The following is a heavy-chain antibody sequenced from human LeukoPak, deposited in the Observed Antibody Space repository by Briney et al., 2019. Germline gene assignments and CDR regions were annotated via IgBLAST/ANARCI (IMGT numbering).Heavy chain of an antibody. CDR3: ARGGGYSYGYDAFDI. D-gene: IGHD5-18*01. V-gene: IGHV3-7*01. CDR2: IKQDGSEK. Sequence: PGGSLRLSCAASGFTFSSYWMSWVRQAPGKGLEWVANIKQDGSEKYYVDSVKGRFTISRDNAKNSLYLQMNSLRAEDTAVYYCARGGGYSYGYDAFDIWGQGTMVTVSS. CDR1: GFTFSSYW. J-gene: IGHJ3*02.